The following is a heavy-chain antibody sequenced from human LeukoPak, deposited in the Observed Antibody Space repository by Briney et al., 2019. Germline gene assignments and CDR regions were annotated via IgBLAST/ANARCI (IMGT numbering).Heavy chain of an antibody. J-gene: IGHJ3*01. D-gene: IGHD6-6*01. CDR2: IYYSGST. CDR3: AREYSSSSGRRAFDF. Sequence: SETLSLTCTVAGGSISSYYWNWIRQPPGKGLEWIGYIYYSGSTNYNPSLKSRVTTLVDTSKNQFSLRLSSVTAADTAVYYCAREYSSSSGRRAFDFWGQGAMVTVSS. CDR1: GGSISSYY. V-gene: IGHV4-59*08.